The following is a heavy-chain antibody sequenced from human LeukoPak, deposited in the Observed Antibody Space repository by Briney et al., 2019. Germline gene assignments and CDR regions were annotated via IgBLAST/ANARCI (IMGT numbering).Heavy chain of an antibody. CDR1: GFTFSSYA. J-gene: IGHJ3*02. D-gene: IGHD2/OR15-2a*01. CDR3: TFYSPVPDSIVSFDI. CDR2: MSSDGSKK. V-gene: IGHV3-30-3*01. Sequence: GGSLRLSCAASGFTFSSYAMHWVRQTPGKGLEWVAVMSSDGSKKYYADFVKGRFTISRDDSKNTAYLQMNSLKIEDTAVYFCTFYSPVPDSIVSFDIWGQGTLVTVSS.